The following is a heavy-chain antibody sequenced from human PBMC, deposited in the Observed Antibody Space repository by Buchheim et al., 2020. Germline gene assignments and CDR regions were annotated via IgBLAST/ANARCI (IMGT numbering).Heavy chain of an antibody. J-gene: IGHJ4*02. CDR2: LYHTGTT. D-gene: IGHD3-22*01. V-gene: IGHV4-59*01. CDR1: GASITTSY. CDR3: ARGEDYDTRGSWSFAY. Sequence: QVQLQESGPGLVKPSESLSLTCVVSGASITTSYWNWIRQTPGKGLEWIGYLYHTGTTNYNPSLKSRVTISLDTSRKQFSLKLTSVTAADTAVYYCARGEDYDTRGSWSFAYWGQGT.